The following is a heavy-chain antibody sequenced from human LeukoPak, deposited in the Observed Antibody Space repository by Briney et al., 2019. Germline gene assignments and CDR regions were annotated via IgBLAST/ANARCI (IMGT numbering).Heavy chain of an antibody. D-gene: IGHD5-18*01. J-gene: IGHJ4*02. CDR2: IYYSGST. CDR3: ARLSKWDTDY. CDR1: GGSISSSSYY. V-gene: IGHV4-39*07. Sequence: SETLSLTCTVSGGSISSSSYYWGWIRQPPGKGLEWIGSIYYSGSTYYNPSLKSRVTISVDTSKNQFSLKLSSVTAADTAVYYCARLSKWDTDYWGQGTLVTVSS.